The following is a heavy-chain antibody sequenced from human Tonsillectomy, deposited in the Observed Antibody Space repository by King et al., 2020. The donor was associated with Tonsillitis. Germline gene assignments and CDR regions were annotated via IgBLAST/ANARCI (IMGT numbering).Heavy chain of an antibody. CDR1: GLTFSSYS. CDR3: ARGGGGASKDAFDT. J-gene: IGHJ3*02. CDR2: ISSGSTYI. D-gene: IGHD1-26*01. V-gene: IGHV3-21*01. Sequence: VQLVESGGGLVKPGGSLRLSCAASGLTFSSYSMTWVRQAPGKGLEWVSLISSGSTYIYYADSVKGRFTISRDNAKNSLNMQMKSLRAEDTAVYYCARGGGGASKDAFDTWGQGTMVTVS.